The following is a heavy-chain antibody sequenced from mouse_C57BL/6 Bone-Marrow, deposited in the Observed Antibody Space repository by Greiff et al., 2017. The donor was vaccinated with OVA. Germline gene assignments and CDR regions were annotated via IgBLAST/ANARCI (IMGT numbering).Heavy chain of an antibody. CDR2: ISDGGSYT. V-gene: IGHV5-4*01. CDR1: GFTFSSYA. J-gene: IGHJ2*01. Sequence: VQLKESGGGLVKPGGSLKLSCAASGFTFSSYAMSWVRQTPEKRLEWVATISDGGSYTYYPDNVKGRFTISRDNAKNNLYLQMSHLKSEDTAMYYCARVGDSYVDYWGHGTTLTVSS. D-gene: IGHD6-5*01. CDR3: ARVGDSYVDY.